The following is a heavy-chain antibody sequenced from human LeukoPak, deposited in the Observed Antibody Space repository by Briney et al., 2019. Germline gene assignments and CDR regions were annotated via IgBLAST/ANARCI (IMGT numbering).Heavy chain of an antibody. CDR1: GLTFSVYN. Sequence: PGGSLRLSCVASGLTFSVYNRTWIRQAPGKGPEWISYVGGSGSPTFYADSVRGRFVISRDNAKNSLFLQMNSLRAADTAVYYCARGSTYYDSSGQVPFDYWGQGTLVTVSS. CDR3: ARGSTYYDSSGQVPFDY. D-gene: IGHD3-22*01. V-gene: IGHV3-11*04. J-gene: IGHJ4*02. CDR2: VGGSGSPT.